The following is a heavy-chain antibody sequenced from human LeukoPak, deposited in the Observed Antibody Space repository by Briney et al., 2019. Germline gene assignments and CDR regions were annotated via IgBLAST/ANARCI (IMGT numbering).Heavy chain of an antibody. V-gene: IGHV3-23*01. J-gene: IGHJ3*01. CDR3: AKGAFDV. CDR2: INTGETT. CDR1: GFTFSRYA. Sequence: PGGSLRLSCAASGFTFSRYAMSWVRQAPGRGLEWVSCINTGETTFYADSVKGRFTISRDSSKNNLYLHMTSLRDEDTALYYCAKGAFDVWGQGTVVIVSS.